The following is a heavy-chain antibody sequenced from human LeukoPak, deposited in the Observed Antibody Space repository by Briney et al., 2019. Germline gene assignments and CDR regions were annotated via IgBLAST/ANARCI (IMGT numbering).Heavy chain of an antibody. Sequence: PSETLSLTCTVSGASISSSYWTWIRQPPGKGLEWSGYIYYSGSTNYNPSLKSRVTISVDTSKNQFSLKLSSVTAADTAVYYCARDGGYYYDSSGYGAFDIWGQGTMVTVSS. CDR2: IYYSGST. J-gene: IGHJ3*02. V-gene: IGHV4-59*01. CDR3: ARDGGYYYDSSGYGAFDI. CDR1: GASISSSY. D-gene: IGHD3-22*01.